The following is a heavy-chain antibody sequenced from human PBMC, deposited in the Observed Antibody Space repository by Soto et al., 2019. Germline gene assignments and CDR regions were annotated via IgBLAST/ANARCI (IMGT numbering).Heavy chain of an antibody. D-gene: IGHD5-12*01. J-gene: IGHJ6*02. Sequence: PGGSLRLSCAASGFTFSSYAMSWGRQAPEEWLEWVAAISGSGGSTCYVDSVEGGSTISKDNSKSTLNLKMNSMRAEDTDVYYCATEGTQVVDIVTTLTKTKTYGMDVWGQGTTVTVSS. CDR3: ATEGTQVVDIVTTLTKTKTYGMDV. CDR2: ISGSGGST. CDR1: GFTFSSYA. V-gene: IGHV3-23*01.